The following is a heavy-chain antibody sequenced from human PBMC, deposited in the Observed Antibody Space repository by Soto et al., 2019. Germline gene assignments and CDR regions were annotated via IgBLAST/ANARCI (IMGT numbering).Heavy chain of an antibody. CDR2: INPSGGST. D-gene: IGHD3-10*01. V-gene: IGHV1-46*03. J-gene: IGHJ4*02. Sequence: ASVKVSCNASGYTFTSYYMHLVRQAPGQGLEWMGIINPSGGSTSYAQKFQGRVTMTRDTSTSTVYMELSSLRSEDTAVYYCAVSMVRGVIPDYWGQGTLVTVSS. CDR3: AVSMVRGVIPDY. CDR1: GYTFTSYY.